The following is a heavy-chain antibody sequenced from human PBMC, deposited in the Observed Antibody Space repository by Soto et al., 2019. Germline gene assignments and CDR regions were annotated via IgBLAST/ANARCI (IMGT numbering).Heavy chain of an antibody. V-gene: IGHV5-51*01. J-gene: IGHJ4*02. D-gene: IGHD3-9*01. CDR1: GYSFTSFW. CDR2: IFPGDSDT. CDR3: ARRDILTGYVFDY. Sequence: EVQLVQSGAEVKKPGESLKISCKGSGYSFTSFWIGWVRQMPGKGLEWMGIIFPGDSDTSYSPSFRGQVTISADKSISTAYLHWSSLKASDTAMYYCARRDILTGYVFDYWGQGTLVTVSS.